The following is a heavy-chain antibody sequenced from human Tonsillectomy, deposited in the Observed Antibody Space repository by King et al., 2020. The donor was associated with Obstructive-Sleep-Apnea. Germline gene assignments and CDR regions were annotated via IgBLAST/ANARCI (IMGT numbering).Heavy chain of an antibody. J-gene: IGHJ2*01. Sequence: VQLQESGPGLVKPSETLSLTCTVSGGSITSSSYYWGWIRQPPGKGLEWIGGIYYSGSTYYNPSLKSRVTISVDTSKNQFSLRLSSVTAADTAVYYCARVGGDWYFDLWGRGTLVTVSS. V-gene: IGHV4-39*07. CDR3: ARVGGDWYFDL. CDR1: GGSITSSSYY. CDR2: IYYSGST. D-gene: IGHD2-15*01.